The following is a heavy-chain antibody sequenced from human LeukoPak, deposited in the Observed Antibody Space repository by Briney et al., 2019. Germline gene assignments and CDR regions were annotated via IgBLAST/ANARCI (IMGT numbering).Heavy chain of an antibody. CDR1: GFTVSSNY. V-gene: IGHV3-66*01. CDR2: IYSGGST. D-gene: IGHD5-18*01. CDR3: ATYGYSSIDAFDI. Sequence: PGGSLRLSCAASGFTVSSNYMSWVRQAPGKGLEWVSVIYSGGSTYYADSVKGRFTISRDNSKNTLYLQMNSLRAEDTAVYYCATYGYSSIDAFDIWGQGTMVTVSS. J-gene: IGHJ3*02.